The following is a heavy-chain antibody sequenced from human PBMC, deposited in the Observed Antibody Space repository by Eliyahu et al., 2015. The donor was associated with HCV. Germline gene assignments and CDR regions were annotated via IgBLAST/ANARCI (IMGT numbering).Heavy chain of an antibody. V-gene: IGHV3-74*01. Sequence: ELQLVESGGGLVQPGGSLRLSCAASGFTFXXXWXHWVRQAPGKGLVWVXRXNSDASNTXYADSVRGRFTVSRANAKNTLYLQMNSLRDEDTAMYYCARGPLIAVVPGAMRGGMDVWGQGTTVTVSS. CDR1: GFTFXXXW. CDR3: ARGPLIAVVPGAMRGGMDV. J-gene: IGHJ6*02. CDR2: XNSDASNT. D-gene: IGHD2-2*01.